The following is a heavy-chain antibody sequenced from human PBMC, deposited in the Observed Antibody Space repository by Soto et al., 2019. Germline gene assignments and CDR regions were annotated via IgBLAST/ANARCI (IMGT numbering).Heavy chain of an antibody. Sequence: QVQLVESGGGVVQPGRSLRLSCAASGFTFSSYGMHWVRQAPGKGLEWVAVISYDGSNKYYADSVKGRFTISRDNSKNTLYLQMNSLRAEDTAVYYCAKLPSASSIAVAGVAADYWGQGTLVTVSS. CDR1: GFTFSSYG. V-gene: IGHV3-30*18. D-gene: IGHD6-19*01. CDR2: ISYDGSNK. J-gene: IGHJ4*02. CDR3: AKLPSASSIAVAGVAADY.